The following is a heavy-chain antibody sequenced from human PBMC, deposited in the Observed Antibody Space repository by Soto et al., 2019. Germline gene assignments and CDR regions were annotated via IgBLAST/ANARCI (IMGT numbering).Heavy chain of an antibody. J-gene: IGHJ5*02. Sequence: GESLKISCAASGFTFSSYAMSWVRQAPGKGLEWVSAISGSGGSTYYADSVKGRFTISRDNSKNTLYLQMNSLRAEDTAVYYCAKDQGSYRGNWFDPWGQGTLVTVSS. CDR1: GFTFSSYA. V-gene: IGHV3-23*01. D-gene: IGHD3-16*02. CDR3: AKDQGSYRGNWFDP. CDR2: ISGSGGST.